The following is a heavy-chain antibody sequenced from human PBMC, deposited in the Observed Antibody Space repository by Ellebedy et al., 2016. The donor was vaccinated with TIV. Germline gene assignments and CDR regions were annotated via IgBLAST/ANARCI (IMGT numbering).Heavy chain of an antibody. V-gene: IGHV4-59*01. J-gene: IGHJ4*02. CDR1: GGSISSYY. CDR3: ARVIRGVIFS. Sequence: MPSETLSLTCTVSGGSISSYYWSWIRQPPGKGLEWIGYIYYSGSTNYNPSLKSRVTISVDTSKNQFSLKLSSVTAADTAVYYCARVIRGVIFSWGQGTLVTVSS. CDR2: IYYSGST. D-gene: IGHD3-10*01.